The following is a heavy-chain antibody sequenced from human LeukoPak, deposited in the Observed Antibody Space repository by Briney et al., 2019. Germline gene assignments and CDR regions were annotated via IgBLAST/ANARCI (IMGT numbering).Heavy chain of an antibody. D-gene: IGHD1-20*01. CDR2: VYYTGYS. Sequence: SETLSLTCSVSGGLISSSGNFYWGWIRQVPGKGLEWIGSVYYTGYSYDNPSLKSRVTVSVDMSKNQFSLKLNSVTAADTAIYYCARQGAITARRTHYYAMDVWGPGTTVTVSS. V-gene: IGHV4-39*01. J-gene: IGHJ6*02. CDR1: GGLISSSGNFY. CDR3: ARQGAITARRTHYYAMDV.